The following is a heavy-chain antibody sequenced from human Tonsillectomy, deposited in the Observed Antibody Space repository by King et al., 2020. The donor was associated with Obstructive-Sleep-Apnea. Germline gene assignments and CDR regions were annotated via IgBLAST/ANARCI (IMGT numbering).Heavy chain of an antibody. CDR1: VGSISSGDYY. J-gene: IGHJ4*02. Sequence: QLQESGPGLVKPSQTLSLTCTVSVGSISSGDYYWSWIRQPPGQGLEWIGYIYYSGSTYYNPSLKSRVTISVDTSKNQFSLKLSSVTAADTAVYYCAREPYYDSSGYSFDYWGQGTLVTVSS. D-gene: IGHD3-22*01. CDR2: IYYSGST. V-gene: IGHV4-30-4*01. CDR3: AREPYYDSSGYSFDY.